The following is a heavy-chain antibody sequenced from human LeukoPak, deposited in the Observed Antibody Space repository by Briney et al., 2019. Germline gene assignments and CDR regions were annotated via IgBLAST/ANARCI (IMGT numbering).Heavy chain of an antibody. CDR2: MFFTGDT. Sequence: SETLSLPCTVSGGSISSHYWAWLRQPPGKGLEWIGWMFFTGDTNYNPSLKSRVTISVDHSKNQFSLKLTSVTAADTAVYYCAKEGNDYGANSIDYWGQGTLVTVSS. V-gene: IGHV4-59*11. CDR1: GGSISSHY. J-gene: IGHJ4*02. CDR3: AKEGNDYGANSIDY. D-gene: IGHD4-23*01.